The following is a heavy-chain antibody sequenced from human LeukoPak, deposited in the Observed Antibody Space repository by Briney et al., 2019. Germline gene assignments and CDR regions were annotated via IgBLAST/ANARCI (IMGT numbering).Heavy chain of an antibody. V-gene: IGHV1-2*02. Sequence: GSVKVSCKASGYTFTGYYMHWVRQAPGQGLEWMGWINPNSGGTNYAQKFQGRVTMTRDTSISTAYMELSRLRSDDTAVYYCARADFKAYCGGDCYYYYYMDVWGKGTTVTVSS. CDR2: INPNSGGT. D-gene: IGHD2-21*02. CDR3: ARADFKAYCGGDCYYYYYMDV. CDR1: GYTFTGYY. J-gene: IGHJ6*03.